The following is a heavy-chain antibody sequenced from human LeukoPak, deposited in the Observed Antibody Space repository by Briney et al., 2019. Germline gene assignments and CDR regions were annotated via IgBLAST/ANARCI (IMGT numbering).Heavy chain of an antibody. J-gene: IGHJ4*02. CDR3: ASADSSSWALDY. CDR2: IYYSGST. Sequence: SETLSLTCTVSGGSISSSSYYWGWIRQPPGKGLEWIGSIYYSGSTYYNPSLKSRVTISVDTSKNQFSLKLSSVTAADTAVYYCASADSSSWALDYWGQGTLVTVSS. CDR1: GGSISSSSYY. D-gene: IGHD6-13*01. V-gene: IGHV4-39*07.